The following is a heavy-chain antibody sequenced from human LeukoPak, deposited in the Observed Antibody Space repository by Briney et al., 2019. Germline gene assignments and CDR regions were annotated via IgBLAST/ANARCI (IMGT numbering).Heavy chain of an antibody. D-gene: IGHD5-18*01. CDR1: GYTFTSYG. V-gene: IGHV1-18*01. CDR3: AREKYRDGYYYYYYMDV. CDR2: ISAYNGNT. Sequence: ASVKVSCKASGYTFTSYGISWVRQAPGQGLEWMGWISAYNGNTNYAQKLQGRVTMTTDTSTSTAYMELRSLRSDDTAVYHCAREKYRDGYYYYYYMDVWGKGTTVTVSS. J-gene: IGHJ6*03.